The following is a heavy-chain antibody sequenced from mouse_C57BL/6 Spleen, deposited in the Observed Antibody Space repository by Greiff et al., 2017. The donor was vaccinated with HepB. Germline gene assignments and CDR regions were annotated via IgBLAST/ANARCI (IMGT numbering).Heavy chain of an antibody. J-gene: IGHJ1*03. V-gene: IGHV1-50*01. Sequence: VQLQQPGAELVKPGASVKLSCKASGYTFTSYWMQWVKQRPGQGLEWIGEIDPSDSYTNYNQKFKGKATLTVDTSSSTAYMQLSSLTSEDSAVYYCARGTTYRGYFDVWGTGTTVTVSS. CDR3: ARGTTYRGYFDV. CDR2: IDPSDSYT. D-gene: IGHD5-5*01. CDR1: GYTFTSYW.